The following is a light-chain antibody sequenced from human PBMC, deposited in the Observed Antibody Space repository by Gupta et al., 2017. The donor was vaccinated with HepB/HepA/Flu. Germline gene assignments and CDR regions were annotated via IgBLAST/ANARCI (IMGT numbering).Light chain of an antibody. CDR2: DVN. CDR3: NSYTTSGTLV. Sequence: QSALTQPASVSGSPGQSITISCTGTSSDVGAYDHVSWYQQHPGKAPKVILYDVNNRPSGVSDHFSGSKSGNTASLRISGLQGEDEADYYCNSYTTSGTLVFGGGTKLTVL. V-gene: IGLV2-14*03. CDR1: SSDVGAYDH. J-gene: IGLJ2*01.